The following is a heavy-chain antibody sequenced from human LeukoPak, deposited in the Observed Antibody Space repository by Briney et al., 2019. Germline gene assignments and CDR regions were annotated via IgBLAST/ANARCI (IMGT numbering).Heavy chain of an antibody. Sequence: SETLSLTCSVSGGSFSNHFGSWFRQPAGKGLEWIGRIYPSGNTNYNPSLKSRVTLSVDTSKSQFYLSLSSVTAADTAVYYCAREDSGSYYNFYYFYMDVWGKGTTVTISS. D-gene: IGHD3-10*01. CDR2: IYPSGNT. V-gene: IGHV4-4*07. CDR1: GGSFSNHF. CDR3: AREDSGSYYNFYYFYMDV. J-gene: IGHJ6*03.